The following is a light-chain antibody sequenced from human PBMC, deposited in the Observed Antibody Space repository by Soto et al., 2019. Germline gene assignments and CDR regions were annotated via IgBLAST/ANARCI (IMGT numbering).Light chain of an antibody. Sequence: EIVLTQSPATLSLSPGERATLSCRASHSVSKDYLAWYQQKPGQPPRHIIDDAVNRATGVPDRFIGSGSGPDFNLTISRLEPEEFAVYYCHQCAHSPLTFGQGTKVEIK. CDR3: HQCAHSPLT. J-gene: IGKJ1*01. CDR1: HSVSKDY. V-gene: IGKV3-20*01. CDR2: DAV.